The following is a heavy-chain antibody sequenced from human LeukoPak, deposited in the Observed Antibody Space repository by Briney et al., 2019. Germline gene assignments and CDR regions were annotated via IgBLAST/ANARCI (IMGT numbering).Heavy chain of an antibody. D-gene: IGHD3-16*01. CDR1: GFTFSNYA. J-gene: IGHJ4*02. V-gene: IGHV3-66*01. CDR3: ARDPPSRGTRYFDY. CDR2: IYSGGST. Sequence: GGSLRLSCGASGFTFSNYAMSWVRQAPGKGLEWVSVIYSGGSTYYADSVKGRFTISRDNSKNTLYLQMNSLRAEDTAVYYCARDPPSRGTRYFDYWGQGTLVTVSS.